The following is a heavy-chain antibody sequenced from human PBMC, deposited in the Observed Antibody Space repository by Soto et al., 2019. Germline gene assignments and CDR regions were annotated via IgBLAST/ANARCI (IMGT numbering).Heavy chain of an antibody. V-gene: IGHV3-48*02. Sequence: QPGGSLRLSCAASGFTFSSYSMNWVRQAPGKGLEWVSYISSSSSTIYYADSVKGRFTISRDNAKNSLYLQMNSLRDEDTAVYYCARGGIAAAGTFGKHLIYFDYWGQGTLVTVSS. CDR1: GFTFSSYS. CDR2: ISSSSSTI. D-gene: IGHD6-13*01. J-gene: IGHJ4*02. CDR3: ARGGIAAAGTFGKHLIYFDY.